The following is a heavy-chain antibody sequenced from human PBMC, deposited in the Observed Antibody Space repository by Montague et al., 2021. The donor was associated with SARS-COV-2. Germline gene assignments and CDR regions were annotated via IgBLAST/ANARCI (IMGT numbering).Heavy chain of an antibody. Sequence: SETLSLTCTVSGDSISSTSHYWAWSRRPPGKGPDGIARVCYPVRTYYRTSFKARFKVSIATSKSQFFLRVNSVTAADTATYYCARHRDYYWGSYRPFDPWG. V-gene: IGHV4-39*01. CDR3: ARHRDYYWGSYRPFDP. CDR1: GDSISSTSHY. D-gene: IGHD3-16*02. J-gene: IGHJ5*02. CDR2: VCYPVRT.